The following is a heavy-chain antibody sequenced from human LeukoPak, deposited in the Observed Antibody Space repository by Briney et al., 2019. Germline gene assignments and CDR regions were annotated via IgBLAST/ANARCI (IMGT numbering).Heavy chain of an antibody. CDR2: IYYSGST. J-gene: IGHJ6*03. D-gene: IGHD5-12*01. Sequence: PSETLSLTCTVSGDSISSYWGWIRQPPGKGLEWIGSIYYSGSTYYNPSLKSRVTISVDTSKNQFSLKLSSVTAADTAVYYCARDKTSGYAYYYYMDVWGKGTTVTISS. CDR1: GDSISSY. V-gene: IGHV4-39*07. CDR3: ARDKTSGYAYYYYMDV.